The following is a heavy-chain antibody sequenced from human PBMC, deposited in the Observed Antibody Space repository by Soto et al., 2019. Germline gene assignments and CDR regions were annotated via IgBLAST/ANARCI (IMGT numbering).Heavy chain of an antibody. CDR2: ISAYNGNT. V-gene: IGHV1-18*04. D-gene: IGHD3-3*01. CDR3: VALRFLEWLIWFDP. Sequence: ASVKVSCKASGYTFTSYGIRWVRQAPGHGLEWMGWISAYNGNTNYAQKLQGRVTMTTDTSTSTAYMELRSLRSDDTAVYYCVALRFLEWLIWFDPWGQGTLVTVSS. J-gene: IGHJ5*02. CDR1: GYTFTSYG.